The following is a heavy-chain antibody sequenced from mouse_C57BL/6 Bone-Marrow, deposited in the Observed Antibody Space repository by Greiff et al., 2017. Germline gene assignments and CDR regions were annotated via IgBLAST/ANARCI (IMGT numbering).Heavy chain of an antibody. J-gene: IGHJ4*01. CDR3: ARDAGLLGYAMDY. V-gene: IGHV7-1*01. Sequence: DVKLVASGGGLVQSGRSLRLSCATSGFTFSDFYMEWVRQAPGKGLEWISASSNKANEYTTEYRASVQGRFIVTRDTSQSILYLQRNALRAEDTAIYYSARDAGLLGYAMDYWGQGTSVTVSS. CDR1: GFTFSDFY. D-gene: IGHD2-1*01. CDR2: SSNKANEYTT.